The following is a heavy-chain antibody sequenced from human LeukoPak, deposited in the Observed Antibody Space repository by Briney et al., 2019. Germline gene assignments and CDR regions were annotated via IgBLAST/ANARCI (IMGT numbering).Heavy chain of an antibody. Sequence: PSETLSLTCAVYGGSFSGYYWSWIRQPPGKGLEWIGEINYSGSTNYNPSLKSRVTISVDTSKNQFSLKLSSVTAADTAVYYCARGGLDYDFWSGYRTPFDYWGQGTLVTVSS. CDR2: INYSGST. V-gene: IGHV4-34*01. D-gene: IGHD3-3*01. CDR1: GGSFSGYY. J-gene: IGHJ4*02. CDR3: ARGGLDYDFWSGYRTPFDY.